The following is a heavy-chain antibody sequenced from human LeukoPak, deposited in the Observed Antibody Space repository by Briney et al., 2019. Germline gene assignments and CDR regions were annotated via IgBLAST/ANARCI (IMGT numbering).Heavy chain of an antibody. CDR2: INPNSGGT. J-gene: IGHJ4*02. Sequence: ASVKVSCKASGYTFTGYYMHWVRQAPGQGLEWMGWINPNSGGTNYAQKFQGRVTMTRDTSISTAYMELSRLRSDDTAVYYCARAYYYDSSGYTSETLDYWGQGTLVTVSS. V-gene: IGHV1-2*02. D-gene: IGHD3-22*01. CDR1: GYTFTGYY. CDR3: ARAYYYDSSGYTSETLDY.